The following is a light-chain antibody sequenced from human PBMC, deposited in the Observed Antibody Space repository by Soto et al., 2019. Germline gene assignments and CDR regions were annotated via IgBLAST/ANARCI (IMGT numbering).Light chain of an antibody. V-gene: IGLV8-61*01. J-gene: IGLJ3*02. CDR3: VLYMGSGISV. CDR1: SGSVSTSYY. Sequence: QAVVTQEPSFSVAPGGTVTLTCGLSSGSVSTSYYPSWYQQTPGQAPRTLIYSTNTRSSGVPDRFSGSILGNKAALTITGAQADDEYDYYCVLYMGSGISVLGGGTKLTVL. CDR2: STN.